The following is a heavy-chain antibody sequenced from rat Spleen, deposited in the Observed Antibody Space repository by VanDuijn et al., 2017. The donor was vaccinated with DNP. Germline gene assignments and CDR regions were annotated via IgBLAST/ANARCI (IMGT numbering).Heavy chain of an antibody. D-gene: IGHD1-12*02. CDR1: GFTFSDYY. J-gene: IGHJ2*01. V-gene: IGHV5-22*01. CDR2: IGSDGYAP. Sequence: EVQLVESGGGLVQPGRSLKLSCAASGFTFSDYYMAWVRQAPTRGLEWVAYIGSDGYAPYYGVSVKGRFTISRDNAKSTLYLQMDSLRSEDTATYYCARPITMMALFDYWGQGVMVTVSS. CDR3: ARPITMMALFDY.